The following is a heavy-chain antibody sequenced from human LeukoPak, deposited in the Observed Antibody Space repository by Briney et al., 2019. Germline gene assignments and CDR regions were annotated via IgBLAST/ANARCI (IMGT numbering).Heavy chain of an antibody. CDR3: AKGGTGTIDWFDP. CDR2: IRGGGSTT. D-gene: IGHD1-7*01. J-gene: IGHJ5*02. V-gene: IGHV3-23*01. Sequence: GWSLRLSCAASGFSFSNYAMSWVRQAPGKRLEWVSTIRGGGSTTYYAESVKGRFTISRDNSKNTLYLQMNSLIDGDTAVYYCAKGGTGTIDWFDPWGQGTLVTVSS. CDR1: GFSFSNYA.